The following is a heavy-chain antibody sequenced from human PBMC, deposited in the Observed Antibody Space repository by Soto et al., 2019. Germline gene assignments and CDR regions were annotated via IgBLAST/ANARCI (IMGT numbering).Heavy chain of an antibody. V-gene: IGHV3-23*01. Sequence: EVQLLESGGGLVQPGGSLRLSCAASGFTFNNYAMNWVRQAPGKGLKWISLIDDSGDSTYYADSVKGRFTISRDNSKNTLSLQMNSLRAEDTAVYYCAKDRIRSSLVRGVNDYWGQGTLVTVSS. J-gene: IGHJ4*02. CDR2: IDDSGDST. D-gene: IGHD3-10*01. CDR3: AKDRIRSSLVRGVNDY. CDR1: GFTFNNYA.